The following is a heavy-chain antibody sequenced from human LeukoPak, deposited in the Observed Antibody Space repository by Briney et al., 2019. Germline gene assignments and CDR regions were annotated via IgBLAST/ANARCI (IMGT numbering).Heavy chain of an antibody. CDR3: ARDLNIVGATEGYGMDV. CDR1: GGSFSGYY. CDR2: INHSGST. J-gene: IGHJ6*02. D-gene: IGHD1-26*01. V-gene: IGHV4-34*01. Sequence: PSETLSLTCAVYGGSFSGYYWGWIRQPPGKGLEWIGEINHSGSTNYNPSLKSRVTISVDTSKNQFSLKLSSVTAADTAVYYCARDLNIVGATEGYGMDVWGQGTTVTVSS.